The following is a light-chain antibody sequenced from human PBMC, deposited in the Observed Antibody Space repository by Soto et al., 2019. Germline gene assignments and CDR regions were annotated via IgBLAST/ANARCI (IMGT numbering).Light chain of an antibody. J-gene: IGKJ4*01. CDR1: QGISTY. V-gene: IGKV1-9*01. CDR3: QQISSYPPP. CDR2: AAS. Sequence: IPLTQSPSSLSASVGDRVTITCRASQGISTYLAWYQQKPGKAPKLLIYAASTLQRGVPSRFSGSGSGTYFTLTISSLQPEDFATYYCQQISSYPPPFGGGTKVEIK.